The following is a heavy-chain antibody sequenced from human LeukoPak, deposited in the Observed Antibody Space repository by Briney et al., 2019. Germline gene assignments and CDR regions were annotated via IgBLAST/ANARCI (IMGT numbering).Heavy chain of an antibody. CDR3: VKAGASSSWEVYYYYYGMDV. J-gene: IGHJ6*02. Sequence: TGGSLSLSCSVSGFTLSSYAMHWVRQAPGKGGEYVSAIGRNGVSKYYADSVKGRFTISGDNSKNTLYLQMSRLRAEDTAVYYCVKAGASSSWEVYYYYYGMDVWGQGTTVTVSS. CDR1: GFTLSSYA. D-gene: IGHD6-13*01. V-gene: IGHV3-64D*09. CDR2: IGRNGVSK.